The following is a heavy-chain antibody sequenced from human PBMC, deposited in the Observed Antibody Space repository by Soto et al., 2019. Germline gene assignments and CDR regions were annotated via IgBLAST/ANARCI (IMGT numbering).Heavy chain of an antibody. CDR1: GGSISSSSYY. CDR2: IYYRGST. D-gene: IGHD3-22*01. Sequence: QLQLQESGPGLVKPSETLSLTCTVSGGSISSSSYYWGWIRQPPGKGLEWIGSIYYRGSTYYNPSLKSRVTISVDTSKNQFSLKLSSVTAADTAVYYCARHPADYYDSSGYPRFDYWGQGTLVTVSS. J-gene: IGHJ4*02. CDR3: ARHPADYYDSSGYPRFDY. V-gene: IGHV4-39*01.